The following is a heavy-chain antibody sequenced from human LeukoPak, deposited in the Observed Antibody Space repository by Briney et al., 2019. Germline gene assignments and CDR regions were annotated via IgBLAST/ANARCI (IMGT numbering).Heavy chain of an antibody. CDR2: INPNSGGT. D-gene: IGHD2-15*01. J-gene: IGHJ5*02. CDR3: ARDSPIVVVVAATIQNWFDP. CDR1: GYTFTGYY. Sequence: ASVKVSCKASGYTFTGYYMHWVRQAPGQGLEWMGWINPNSGGTNYAQKLQGRVTMTTDTSTSTAYMELRSLRSDDTAVYYCARDSPIVVVVAATIQNWFDPWGQGTLVTVSS. V-gene: IGHV1-2*02.